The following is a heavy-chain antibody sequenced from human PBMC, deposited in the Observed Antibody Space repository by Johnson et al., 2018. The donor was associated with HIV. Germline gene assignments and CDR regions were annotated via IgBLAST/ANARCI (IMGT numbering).Heavy chain of an antibody. CDR2: ISWNSGSI. Sequence: VQLVESGGGVVQPGGSLTLSCEASAFTFDDYGMSWVRQGPGKGPEWVSGISWNSGSIGYADSVKGRFTISRDNAKNSLYLQMNSLRAEDTAVYYCAKWSIVGATFSDAFDIWGQGTMVTVSS. J-gene: IGHJ3*02. D-gene: IGHD1-26*01. CDR3: AKWSIVGATFSDAFDI. CDR1: AFTFDDYG. V-gene: IGHV3-20*04.